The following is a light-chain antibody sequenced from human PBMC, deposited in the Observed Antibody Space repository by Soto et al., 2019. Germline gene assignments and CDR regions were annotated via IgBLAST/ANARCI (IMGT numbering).Light chain of an antibody. CDR2: DAS. Sequence: EIVLTQSPATLSLSPGERATLSCRASQSVSSYLAWYQQKPGQAPRLLIYDASNRATGIPARFSGSGSGTDFTLTISSLEPEDFEVYYCQQRSNWPLTFGGGTTVDIK. V-gene: IGKV3-11*01. CDR1: QSVSSY. J-gene: IGKJ4*01. CDR3: QQRSNWPLT.